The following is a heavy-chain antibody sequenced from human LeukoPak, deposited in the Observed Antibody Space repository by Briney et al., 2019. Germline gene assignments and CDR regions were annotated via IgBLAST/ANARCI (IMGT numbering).Heavy chain of an antibody. CDR1: GYSFTSYW. Sequence: GESLKISCKGSGYSFTSYWIGWVRQMPGKGLEWMGIIYPGDSDTRYSPSFQGQVTISADKSISTAYLQWSSLKASDTAMYYCAITGLGYCSSTSCYELDYWGQGTLVTVSS. D-gene: IGHD2-2*01. CDR3: AITGLGYCSSTSCYELDY. J-gene: IGHJ4*02. V-gene: IGHV5-51*01. CDR2: IYPGDSDT.